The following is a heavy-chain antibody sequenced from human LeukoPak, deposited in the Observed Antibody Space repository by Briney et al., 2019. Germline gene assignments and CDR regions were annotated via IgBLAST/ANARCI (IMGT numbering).Heavy chain of an antibody. CDR2: ISGSGGST. V-gene: IGHV3-23*01. D-gene: IGHD1-26*01. CDR3: ERVGATAFDY. CDR1: RFIFSSYA. J-gene: IGHJ4*02. Sequence: GGSLRLSCAASRFIFSSYAMSWVRQAPGKGLEWVSAISGSGGSTYYADSVKGRFTISRDNSKNTLYLQMNSLRAEDTAVYYCERVGATAFDYWGQGTLVTVSS.